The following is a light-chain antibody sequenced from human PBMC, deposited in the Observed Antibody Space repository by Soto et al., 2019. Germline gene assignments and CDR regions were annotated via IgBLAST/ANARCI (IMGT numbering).Light chain of an antibody. J-gene: IGKJ1*01. CDR3: QQYNNWPRT. V-gene: IGKV3-15*01. CDR2: GAS. CDR1: QSVSSN. Sequence: EIVVTQSPATLSVSPGERATLSCGASQSVSSNLAWYQQKPGQAPRLLIYGASTRATGIPARFSGGGSGTEFTLTISSLQSEDFAVYYCQQYNNWPRTFGQGTKVEIK.